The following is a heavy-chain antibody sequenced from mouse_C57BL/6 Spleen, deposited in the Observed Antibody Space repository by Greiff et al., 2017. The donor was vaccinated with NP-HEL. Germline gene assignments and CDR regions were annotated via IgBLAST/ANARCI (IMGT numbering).Heavy chain of an antibody. CDR1: GFSLTSYG. CDR2: IWSGGST. CDR3: ARNWGLLLAWFAY. V-gene: IGHV2-2*01. J-gene: IGHJ3*01. D-gene: IGHD2-3*01. Sequence: VKLVESGPGLVQPSQSLSITCTVSGFSLTSYGVHWVRQSPGKGLEWLGVIWSGGSTDYNAAFISRLSISKDNSKSQVFFKMNSLQADDTAIYYCARNWGLLLAWFAYWGQGTLVTVSA.